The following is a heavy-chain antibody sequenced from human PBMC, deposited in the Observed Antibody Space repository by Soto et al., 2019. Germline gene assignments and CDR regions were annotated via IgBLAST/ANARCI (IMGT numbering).Heavy chain of an antibody. CDR1: GFTVSSNY. CDR3: ARSPMGATYFDY. CDR2: IYSGGST. V-gene: IGHV3-53*01. D-gene: IGHD1-26*01. Sequence: EVQLVESGGGLIQPGGSLRLSCAASGFTVSSNYMSWVRQAPGKGLEWVSVIYSGGSTYYADSVKGRFTISRDNSKNTLFLQMNSLRAEDTAVYYCARSPMGATYFDYWGQGTLVTVSS. J-gene: IGHJ4*02.